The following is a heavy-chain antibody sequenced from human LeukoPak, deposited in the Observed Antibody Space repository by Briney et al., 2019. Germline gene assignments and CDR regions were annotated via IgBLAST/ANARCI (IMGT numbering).Heavy chain of an antibody. CDR2: IYYSGST. CDR1: GGSISSSSYY. D-gene: IGHD6-19*01. CDR3: ARDLITRIAVAKKMYYFDY. Sequence: SETLSLTCTVSGGSISSSSYYWGWIRQPPGKGLEWIGSIYYSGSTYYNPSLKSRVTISVDTSKNQFSLKLSSVTAADTAVYYCARDLITRIAVAKKMYYFDYWGQGTLVTVSS. J-gene: IGHJ4*02. V-gene: IGHV4-39*07.